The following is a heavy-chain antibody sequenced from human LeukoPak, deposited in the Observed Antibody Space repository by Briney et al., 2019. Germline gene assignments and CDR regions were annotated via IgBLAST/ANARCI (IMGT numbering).Heavy chain of an antibody. V-gene: IGHV4-59*08. CDR2: IYSSGST. J-gene: IGHJ4*02. D-gene: IGHD3-3*01. Sequence: SETLSLTCTVSGGSIRNYYWSWIRQTPGKGLAWIAYIYSSGSTNYNPSLKSRVTISIDTSKNQFSLKLSSVTAADTAVYYCARATTIFGGERYWGQGTLVTVSS. CDR1: GGSIRNYY. CDR3: ARATTIFGGERY.